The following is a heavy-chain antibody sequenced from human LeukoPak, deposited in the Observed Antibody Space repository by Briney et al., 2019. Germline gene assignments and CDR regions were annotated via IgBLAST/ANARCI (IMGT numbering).Heavy chain of an antibody. CDR3: ARVTAAAGPDY. V-gene: IGHV3-21*01. Sequence: GGSLRLSCATSGLTFSTYAMSWVRQAPRMGLEWVSSISSTGTYVYYADSVKGRFIISRDNAKKSLYLQMNSLRADDTAVYYCARVTAAAGPDYWGQGTLVTVSS. D-gene: IGHD6-13*01. J-gene: IGHJ4*02. CDR1: GLTFSTYA. CDR2: ISSTGTYV.